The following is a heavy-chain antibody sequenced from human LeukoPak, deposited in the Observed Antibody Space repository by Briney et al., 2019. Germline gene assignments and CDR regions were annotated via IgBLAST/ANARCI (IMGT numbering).Heavy chain of an antibody. CDR2: INPNNGGT. CDR3: ARETYDKALDY. V-gene: IGHV1-2*02. CDR1: GYTFTSYY. D-gene: IGHD2-8*01. J-gene: IGHJ4*02. Sequence: ASVKVSCKASGYTFTSYYMHWVRQAPGQGLEWMGWINPNNGGTNFAQKFQGRVTMTRDTSITTGYMELSRLISDDTAFYYCARETYDKALDYWGQGSLVTVSS.